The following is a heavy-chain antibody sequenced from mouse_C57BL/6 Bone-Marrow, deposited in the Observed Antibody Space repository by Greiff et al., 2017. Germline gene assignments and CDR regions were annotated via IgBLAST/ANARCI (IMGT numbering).Heavy chain of an antibody. V-gene: IGHV1-26*01. CDR1: GYTFTDYY. Sequence: VQLQQSGPELVKPGASVKISCKASGYTFTDYYMNWVKQSHGKSLEWIGDINPNNGGTSYNQKFKGKATLTVDKSSSTAYMELRSLTSEDSAVYYCARRYSKGAMDYWGQGTSVTVSS. J-gene: IGHJ4*01. D-gene: IGHD2-5*01. CDR3: ARRYSKGAMDY. CDR2: INPNNGGT.